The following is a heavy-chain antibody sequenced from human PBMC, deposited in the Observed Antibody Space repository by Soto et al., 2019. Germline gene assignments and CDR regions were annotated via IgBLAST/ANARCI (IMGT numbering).Heavy chain of an antibody. CDR3: ARYDFGTFDY. Sequence: GTLSLTCAVSGDSISSSFWWSWVRQPPGKGLEWIGEIYRTESTVYNPSLKSRVTISVDKSKNQFSLNLDSVTAADTAVYYCARYDFGTFDYWGRGILVTVSS. CDR1: GDSISSSFW. J-gene: IGHJ4*02. D-gene: IGHD4-17*01. V-gene: IGHV4-4*02. CDR2: IYRTEST.